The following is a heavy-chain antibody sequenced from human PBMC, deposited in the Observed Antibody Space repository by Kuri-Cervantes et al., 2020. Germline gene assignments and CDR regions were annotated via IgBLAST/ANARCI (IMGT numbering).Heavy chain of an antibody. V-gene: IGHV1-69*06. J-gene: IGHJ4*02. D-gene: IGHD4-17*01. Sequence: SVKVSCKASGDTFSSYAISWVRQAPGQGLEWMGGIIPIFGTANYAQKFQGRVTITADKSTSTAYMELSSLRSEYTAVYYCARIYGDYPRHPFDYWGQGTLVTVSS. CDR1: GDTFSSYA. CDR2: IIPIFGTA. CDR3: ARIYGDYPRHPFDY.